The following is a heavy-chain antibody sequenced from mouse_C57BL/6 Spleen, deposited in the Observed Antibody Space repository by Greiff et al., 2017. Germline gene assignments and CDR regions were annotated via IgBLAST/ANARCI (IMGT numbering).Heavy chain of an antibody. CDR3: ARLGHSNYLSPMDD. Sequence: DVQGVESGGGLVKPGGSLKLSCAASGFTFSSSTMSWFRQTPEKRLEWVATISGGGGNTSYPDSVKGRFTISRDNAKNTLYLQMSSLRSEDTALYYCARLGHSNYLSPMDDWGKGTSVTVSS. D-gene: IGHD2-5*01. CDR1: GFTFSSST. V-gene: IGHV5-9*01. CDR2: ISGGGGNT. J-gene: IGHJ4*01.